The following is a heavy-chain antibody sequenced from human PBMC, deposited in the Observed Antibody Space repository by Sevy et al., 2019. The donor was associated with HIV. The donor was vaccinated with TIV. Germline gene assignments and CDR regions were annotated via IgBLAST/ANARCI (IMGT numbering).Heavy chain of an antibody. Sequence: GGSLRLSCAASGFTFSSYSMNWVRQAPGKGLEWVSYISSSSSTIYYADSVKGRFTISSDNAKNSLYLQMNSLRAEDTAVYYCASDTLGYCTGGVCYYYYYYYGMDVWGQGTTVTVSS. CDR3: ASDTLGYCTGGVCYYYYYYYGMDV. V-gene: IGHV3-48*01. J-gene: IGHJ6*02. CDR2: ISSSSSTI. D-gene: IGHD2-8*02. CDR1: GFTFSSYS.